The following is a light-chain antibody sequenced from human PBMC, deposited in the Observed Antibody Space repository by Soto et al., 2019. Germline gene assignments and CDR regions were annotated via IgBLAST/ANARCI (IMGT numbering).Light chain of an antibody. CDR1: QTISDW. CDR2: KTS. CDR3: QQWHNYLGT. V-gene: IGKV1-5*03. Sequence: DIQMTQSPSTLSASVGDRVTITCRASQTISDWLAWYQQKPGKATKLLIHKTSSLESGVPSRFSVSGSGTEFTITISGMQAEDFATYPCQQWHNYLGTFGQGTKLEIK. J-gene: IGKJ1*01.